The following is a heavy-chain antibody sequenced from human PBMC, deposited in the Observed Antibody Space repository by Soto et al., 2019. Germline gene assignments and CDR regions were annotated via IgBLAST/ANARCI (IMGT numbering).Heavy chain of an antibody. J-gene: IGHJ5*02. CDR3: ARTHSSSWHGLNWFDP. V-gene: IGHV2-5*02. CDR2: IYWDDDK. CDR1: GFSFSTGGVG. Sequence: SGPTLVNPTQPLTLTCTFSGFSFSTGGVGVGWIRQPPGKALEWLAVIYWDDDKLYSTSLKTRLTISKDTSKNQVVLTMTNMDPVDTATYYCARTHSSSWHGLNWFDPWGQGTLVTVSS. D-gene: IGHD6-13*01.